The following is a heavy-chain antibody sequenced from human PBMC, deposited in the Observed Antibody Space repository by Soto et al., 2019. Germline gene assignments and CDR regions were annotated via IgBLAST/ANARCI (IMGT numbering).Heavy chain of an antibody. D-gene: IGHD4-17*01. J-gene: IGHJ4*02. CDR1: GGPFSSCS. CDR2: IGSGGSTI. CDR3: ARSNPYGGKGGIY. Sequence: PLILSWTVSGGPFSSCSMDWLCRDPGKGLEWVSYIGSGGSTIYYAASVRGRFTISRDKAKNSLYLQMNSLRAEDTAVDYCARSNPYGGKGGIYWGQGTLVTVSA. V-gene: IGHV3-48*03.